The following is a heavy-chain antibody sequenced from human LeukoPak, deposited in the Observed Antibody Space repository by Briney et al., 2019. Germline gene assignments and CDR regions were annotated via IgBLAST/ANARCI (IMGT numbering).Heavy chain of an antibody. Sequence: SETLSLTCTVSGGSINSYSWSWIRQSAGKGLEWIGRIYTSVSTDHNPSLKSRVTLSVGTSKSHFSLKLSSVTAADTAVYYCARGGFALGYGWYFDLWGRGTLVTVSS. CDR2: IYTSVST. CDR1: GGSINSYS. V-gene: IGHV4-4*07. CDR3: ARGGFALGYGWYFDL. J-gene: IGHJ2*01. D-gene: IGHD3-10*01.